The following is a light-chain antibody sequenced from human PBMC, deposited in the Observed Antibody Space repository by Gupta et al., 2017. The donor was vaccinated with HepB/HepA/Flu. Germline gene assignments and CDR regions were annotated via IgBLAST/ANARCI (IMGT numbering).Light chain of an antibody. J-gene: IGKJ3*01. CDR2: DAS. CDR1: ESFGTC. Sequence: EIVLTQSPVTLSLSPGERATLSCRASESFGTCLAWYQQKRGEAPRLLIYDASNRATGIPAMCSSSWSTTYFTPTISLLEPEYFAFYCCQARSRLVTFGPGTEVDIK. CDR3: QARSRLVT. V-gene: IGKV3-11*01.